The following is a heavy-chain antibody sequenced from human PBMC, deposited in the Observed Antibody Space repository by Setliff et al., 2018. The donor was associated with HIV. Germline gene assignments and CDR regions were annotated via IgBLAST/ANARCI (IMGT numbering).Heavy chain of an antibody. CDR1: GYTFNNYY. D-gene: IGHD3-22*01. Sequence: ASVKVSCKASGYTFNNYYMHWVRQAPGQGLEWMGWISGFNGNIKYGQNFQGIVTMTRDTSTSTVYMELSSLRSEDTAVYYCVDSSDYHRGSYYYYIDVWGSGTTVTAP. J-gene: IGHJ6*03. CDR3: VDSSDYHRGSYYYYIDV. CDR2: ISGFNGNI. V-gene: IGHV1-46*02.